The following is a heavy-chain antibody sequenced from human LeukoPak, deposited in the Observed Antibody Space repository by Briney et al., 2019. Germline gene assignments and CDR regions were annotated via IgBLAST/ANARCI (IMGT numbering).Heavy chain of an antibody. CDR2: ITTSDGNT. V-gene: IGHV3-23*01. CDR1: GFTFSSYA. D-gene: IGHD7-27*01. Sequence: GGSLRLSCAASGFTFSSYAMSWVRQAPGKGLEWVSTITTSDGNTYYADSVKGRFTVSGDNSKNTLFLQMNSLRAEDTAVYYCAKDGGLWVSAHWGDSWGRGTLVTVSS. J-gene: IGHJ4*02. CDR3: AKDGGLWVSAHWGDS.